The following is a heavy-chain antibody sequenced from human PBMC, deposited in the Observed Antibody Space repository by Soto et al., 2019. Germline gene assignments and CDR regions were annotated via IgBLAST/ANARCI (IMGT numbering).Heavy chain of an antibody. CDR2: INSDGSST. CDR1: GFTFSSYW. CDR3: ARDTGIAVAGTDYYYGMDV. D-gene: IGHD6-19*01. V-gene: IGHV3-74*01. J-gene: IGHJ6*02. Sequence: GGSLRLSCAASGFTFSSYWMHWVRQAPGKGLVWVSRINSDGSSTSYADSVKGRFTISRDNAKNTLYLQMNSLRAEDTAVYYCARDTGIAVAGTDYYYGMDVWGQGTTVTVSS.